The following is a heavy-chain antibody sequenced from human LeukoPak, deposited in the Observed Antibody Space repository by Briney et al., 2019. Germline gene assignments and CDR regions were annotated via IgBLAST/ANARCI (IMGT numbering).Heavy chain of an antibody. V-gene: IGHV3-53*04. CDR3: AGDIGSSSWYYYYGMDV. CDR1: GFTVSSNY. J-gene: IGHJ6*02. CDR2: IYSGGST. Sequence: PGGSLRLSCAASGFTVSSNYMSWVRQAPGKGLEWVSVIYSGGSTYYADSVKGRFTISRHNSKNTLYLQMNSLRAEDTAVYYCAGDIGSSSWYYYYGMDVWGQGTTVTVSS. D-gene: IGHD6-13*01.